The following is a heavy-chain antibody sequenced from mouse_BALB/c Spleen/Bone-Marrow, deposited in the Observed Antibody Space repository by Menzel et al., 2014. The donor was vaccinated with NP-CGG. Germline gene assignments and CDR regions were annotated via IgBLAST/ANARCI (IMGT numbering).Heavy chain of an antibody. CDR3: ARVYGNYFFAY. Sequence: DVKLQESGPGLVKPSQSLSLPCSVTGYSITSGYYCNWIRQFPGNKLEWMGYISYDGSNNYNPSLKNRISITRDTSKNQFFLKLNSVTTEDTATYYCARVYGNYFFAYWGQGTLVTVSA. CDR2: ISYDGSN. J-gene: IGHJ3*01. V-gene: IGHV3-6*02. CDR1: GYSITSGYY. D-gene: IGHD2-10*02.